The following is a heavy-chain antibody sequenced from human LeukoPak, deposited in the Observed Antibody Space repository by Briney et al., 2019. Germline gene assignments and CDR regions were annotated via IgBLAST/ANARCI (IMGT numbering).Heavy chain of an antibody. CDR3: ARHEGSYGAFDY. CDR1: GGSISSYY. D-gene: IGHD4/OR15-4a*01. J-gene: IGHJ4*02. V-gene: IGHV4-59*08. CDR2: IYYSGST. Sequence: SETLSLTCTVSGGSISSYYWSWIRQPPGKGLEWIGYIYYSGSTNYNPSLKSRVTISVDTSKNQFSLKLSFVTAADTAVYYCARHEGSYGAFDYWGQGTLVTVSS.